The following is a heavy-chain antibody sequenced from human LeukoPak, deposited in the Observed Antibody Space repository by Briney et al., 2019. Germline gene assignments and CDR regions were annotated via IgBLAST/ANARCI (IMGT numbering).Heavy chain of an antibody. V-gene: IGHV3-23*05. D-gene: IGHD6-19*01. CDR1: EFIFSDFA. J-gene: IGHJ4*02. CDR2: IDKTTYPT. CDR3: AKFEGATIPGWFNDY. Sequence: GGSLRLSCAASEFIFSDFAMGWVRQAPGKGLEWVSTIDKTTYPTFYADSVKGRFTISRDNSKNTLYLQMNSLRTEDTAVYFCAKFEGATIPGWFNDYWGQGILVTVSS.